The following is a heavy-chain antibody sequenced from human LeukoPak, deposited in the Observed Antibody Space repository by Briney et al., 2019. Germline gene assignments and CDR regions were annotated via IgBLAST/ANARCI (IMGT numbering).Heavy chain of an antibody. CDR1: GGTFSSYA. D-gene: IGHD5-24*01. CDR3: AREEARDGSTGYYFDY. Sequence: AASVKVSCKASGGTFSSYAISWVRQAPGQGIEWMGIINPRYGSATYAQKFQGRVTMTRDMSTSTVHMELSSLRSDDTAVYYCAREEARDGSTGYYFDYWGQGTLLTVSS. V-gene: IGHV1-46*01. CDR2: INPRYGSA. J-gene: IGHJ4*02.